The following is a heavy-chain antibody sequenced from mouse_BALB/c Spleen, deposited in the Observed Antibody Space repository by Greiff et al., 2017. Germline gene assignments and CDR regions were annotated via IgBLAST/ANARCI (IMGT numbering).Heavy chain of an antibody. J-gene: IGHJ2*01. CDR2: IYPSDSYT. V-gene: IGHV1-69*02. Sequence: QVQLQQPGAELVRPGASVKLSCKASGYTFTSYWINWVKQRPGQGLEWIGNIYPSDSYTNYNQKFKDKATLTVDKSSSTAYMQLSSPTSEDSAVYYCASPPYYYGSSFDYWGQGTTLTVSA. CDR1: GYTFTSYW. D-gene: IGHD1-1*01. CDR3: ASPPYYYGSSFDY.